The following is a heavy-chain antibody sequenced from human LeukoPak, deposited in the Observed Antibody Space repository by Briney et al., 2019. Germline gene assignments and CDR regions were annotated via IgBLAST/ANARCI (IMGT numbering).Heavy chain of an antibody. V-gene: IGHV3-23*01. D-gene: IGHD3-10*01. Sequence: GGSLRLPRASSALSLRRYAVSWVRQAPGKGLEWVSTLRGSISAIYYADPVKGRFTFSRDNSKNTLYLQMNSLRADDTAFYYCAKQLGDGGADAFDLWGQGTMVTVSS. CDR2: LRGSISAI. CDR1: ALSLRRYA. J-gene: IGHJ3*01. CDR3: AKQLGDGGADAFDL.